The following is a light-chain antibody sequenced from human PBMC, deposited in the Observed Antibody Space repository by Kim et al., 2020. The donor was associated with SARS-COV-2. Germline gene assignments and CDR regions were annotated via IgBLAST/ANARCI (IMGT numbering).Light chain of an antibody. V-gene: IGLV2-14*03. J-gene: IGLJ2*01. Sequence: SIARTGTGNSSDVGIYNYDSWYQHHPGKVPKLIIYDVTKRPSGVSDGLSGSKSGNTASLTISGLQAEDEADYYCNSYTTNYNFVFGGGTKLTVL. CDR2: DVT. CDR1: SSDVGIYNY. CDR3: NSYTTNYNFV.